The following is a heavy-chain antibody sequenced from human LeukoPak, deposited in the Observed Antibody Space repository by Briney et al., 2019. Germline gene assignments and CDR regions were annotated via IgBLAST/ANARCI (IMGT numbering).Heavy chain of an antibody. D-gene: IGHD1-26*01. CDR1: GGSFSGYY. Sequence: KPSETLSLTCAVYGGSFSGYYWSWIRQPPGKGLEWIGEINHSGSTNYNPSLKSRVTISVDTSKNQFSLKLSSVTAADTAVYYCARGPRATWDYWGQGTLVTVSS. J-gene: IGHJ4*02. CDR2: INHSGST. V-gene: IGHV4-34*01. CDR3: ARGPRATWDY.